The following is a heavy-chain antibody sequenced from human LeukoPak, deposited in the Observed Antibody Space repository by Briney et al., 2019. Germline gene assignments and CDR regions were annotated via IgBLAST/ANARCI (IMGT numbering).Heavy chain of an antibody. CDR3: TXELRGIASHYHGMDV. V-gene: IGHV3-13*01. CDR2: XGTNGDS. CDR1: GFSFXTYX. J-gene: IGHJ6*02. Sequence: GGSLRLSCVASGFSFXTYXMYWVRQAAGXXXXXXXXXGTNGDSYYXXXXXXXXXXXXXDGKNXXXLQMXSLGVEDTAVYYCTXELRGIASHYHGMDVWGQGTTVTVSS. D-gene: IGHD6-6*01.